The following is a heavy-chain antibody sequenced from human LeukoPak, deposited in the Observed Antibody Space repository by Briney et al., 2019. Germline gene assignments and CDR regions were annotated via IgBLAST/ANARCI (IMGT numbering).Heavy chain of an antibody. CDR2: IWYDGTNK. V-gene: IGHV3-33*01. CDR1: GFTFSDYG. Sequence: GGSLRLSCAASGFTFSDYGMHWVRQAPGRGLEWVAVIWYDGTNKDYGDSVKGRFTISRDSSKNTLYLQMNSLRAEDTAVYYCARTTYYFDYWGQGTLVTVSS. J-gene: IGHJ4*02. CDR3: ARTTYYFDY. D-gene: IGHD1-1*01.